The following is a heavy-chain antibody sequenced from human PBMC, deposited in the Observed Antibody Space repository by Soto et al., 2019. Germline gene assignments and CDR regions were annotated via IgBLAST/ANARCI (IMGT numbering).Heavy chain of an antibody. CDR1: GGSISTSPHY. Sequence: SETLSLTCTVSGGSISTSPHYWGWIRQPPGKGLEWIGSIYYSESTNYNPSLKSRVTISVDTSKNQFSLKLSSVTAADTAVYYCATSDQDVDTAMVSFDYWGQGTLVTGSS. D-gene: IGHD5-18*01. J-gene: IGHJ4*02. CDR2: IYYSEST. CDR3: ATSDQDVDTAMVSFDY. V-gene: IGHV4-39*07.